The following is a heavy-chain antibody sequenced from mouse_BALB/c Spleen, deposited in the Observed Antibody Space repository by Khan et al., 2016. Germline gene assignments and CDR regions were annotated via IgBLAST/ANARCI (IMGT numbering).Heavy chain of an antibody. J-gene: IGHJ3*01. CDR2: INPNNGRT. CDR3: ARSEDRYDSWFAY. CDR1: GFTFSDYN. V-gene: IGHV1-18*01. D-gene: IGHD2-14*01. Sequence: VQLQQSGPELVKPGASVKIPCKASGFTFSDYNMDWVKQSHGKSLEWIGDINPNNGRTIYSQKFKGKATLTVDKSSSTAYMELRSLTSEDTAVYYCARSEDRYDSWFAYWGQGTLVTVSA.